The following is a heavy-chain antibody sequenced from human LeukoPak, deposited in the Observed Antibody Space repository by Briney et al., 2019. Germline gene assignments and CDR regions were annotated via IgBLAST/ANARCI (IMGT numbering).Heavy chain of an antibody. CDR3: ARDGTLTTVTSGGDY. V-gene: IGHV1-2*02. Sequence: GASVKVSCKASGYTFTGYYMHWVRQAPGQGLEWMGWINPNSGGTNYAQKFQGRVTMTRDTSISTACMELSRLRSDDTAVYYCARDGTLTTVTSGGDYWGQGTLVTVSS. D-gene: IGHD4-17*01. CDR1: GYTFTGYY. CDR2: INPNSGGT. J-gene: IGHJ4*02.